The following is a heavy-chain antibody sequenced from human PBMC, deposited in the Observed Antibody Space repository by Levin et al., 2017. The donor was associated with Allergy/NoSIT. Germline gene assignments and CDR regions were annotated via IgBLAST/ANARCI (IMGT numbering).Heavy chain of an antibody. V-gene: IGHV1-8*01. CDR1: GYTFPSYD. CDR2: MNPNSGNT. CDR3: ARGKWVNDYSNYGWYFDL. Sequence: GESLKISCKASGYTFPSYDINWVRQATGQGLEWMGWMNPNSGNTGYAQKFQGRVTMTRNTSISTAYMELSSLRSEDTAVYYCARGKWVNDYSNYGWYFDLWGRGTLVTVSS. J-gene: IGHJ2*01. D-gene: IGHD4-11*01.